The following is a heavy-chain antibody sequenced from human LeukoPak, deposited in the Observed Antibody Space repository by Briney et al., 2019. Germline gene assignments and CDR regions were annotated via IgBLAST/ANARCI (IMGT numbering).Heavy chain of an antibody. V-gene: IGHV4-59*08. CDR3: ARLSGSYLLDA. CDR2: MHYSGTT. J-gene: IGHJ3*01. CDR1: GASISDYY. Sequence: SETLSLTCTVSGASISDYYWSWIRQPPGKGLEWIGYMHYSGTTNYNPSLKSRVTIPLDTSKNQFSLKLRSVTAADTAVYYCARLSGSYLLDAWGQGTMVTVSS. D-gene: IGHD1-26*01.